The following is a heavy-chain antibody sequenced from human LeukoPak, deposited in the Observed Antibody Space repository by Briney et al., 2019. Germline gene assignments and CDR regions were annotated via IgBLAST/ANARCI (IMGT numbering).Heavy chain of an antibody. CDR3: ADGYSSGQDAFDI. V-gene: IGHV1-18*01. J-gene: IGHJ3*02. Sequence: GASVKVSCKASGYTFTSYGISWVRQAPGQGLEWMGWISAYNGSTNYAQKLQGRVTMTTDTSTSTAYIGLRSLRSEDTAVYYCADGYSSGQDAFDIWGQGTMVTVSS. CDR1: GYTFTSYG. D-gene: IGHD6-19*01. CDR2: ISAYNGST.